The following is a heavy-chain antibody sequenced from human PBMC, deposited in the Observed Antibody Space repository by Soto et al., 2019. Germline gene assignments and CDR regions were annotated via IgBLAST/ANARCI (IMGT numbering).Heavy chain of an antibody. CDR1: GYTFTSYD. Sequence: GASVKVSCKASGYTFTSYDINWVRQATGQGLEWMGWMNPNSGNTGHAQKFQGRATMTRNTSISTAYMELSSLRSEDTAVYYCARCYGSGSYCNWFDPWGQGTLVTVSS. J-gene: IGHJ5*02. D-gene: IGHD3-10*01. CDR3: ARCYGSGSYCNWFDP. V-gene: IGHV1-8*01. CDR2: MNPNSGNT.